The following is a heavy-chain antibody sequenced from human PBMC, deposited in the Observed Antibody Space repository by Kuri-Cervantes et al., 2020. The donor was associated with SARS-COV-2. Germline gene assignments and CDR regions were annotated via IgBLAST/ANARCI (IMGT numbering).Heavy chain of an antibody. Sequence: GGSLRLSCAASGFTFSSYGMHWVRQAPGKGLEWVAVISYDGSNKYHADSVKGRFAISRDNSKNTLYLQMNSLRAEDTAVYYCVKDLGSGWYYYGMDVWGQGTTVTVSS. D-gene: IGHD6-19*01. CDR3: VKDLGSGWYYYGMDV. CDR2: ISYDGSNK. J-gene: IGHJ6*02. V-gene: IGHV3-30*18. CDR1: GFTFSSYG.